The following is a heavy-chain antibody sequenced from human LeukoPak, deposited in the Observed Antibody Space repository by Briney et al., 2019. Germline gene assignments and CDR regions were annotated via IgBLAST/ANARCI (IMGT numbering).Heavy chain of an antibody. Sequence: GGSLRLSCAASGFTFGGSYMTWIRQAPGKGLEGVSYISGSGQTIYYADSVKGRFIISRDNSKNSLYLQMNGLRAEDTAVYYCVRGGYRGFDYEYWGQGTLVTVSS. D-gene: IGHD5-12*01. CDR3: VRGGYRGFDYEY. V-gene: IGHV3-11*04. CDR1: GFTFGGSY. J-gene: IGHJ4*02. CDR2: ISGSGQTI.